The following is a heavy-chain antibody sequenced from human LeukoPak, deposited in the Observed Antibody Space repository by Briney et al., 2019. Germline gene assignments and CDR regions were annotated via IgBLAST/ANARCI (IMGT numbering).Heavy chain of an antibody. J-gene: IGHJ5*02. CDR3: AKGAGGCSYSNWFDR. CDR1: GGSISSSRYY. D-gene: IGHD5-18*01. CDR2: IYYSGTT. Sequence: PSETLSLTCTVSGGSISSSRYYWGWIRQPPGKGLEWIGSIYYSGTTYYNPSLESRVTISVDTSKNQFSLKLASVTAADTAIYYYAKGAGGCSYSNWFDRWGQGTLVTVSS. V-gene: IGHV4-39*07.